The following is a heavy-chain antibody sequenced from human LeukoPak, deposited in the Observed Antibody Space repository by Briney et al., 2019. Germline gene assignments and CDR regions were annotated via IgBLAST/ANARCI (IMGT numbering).Heavy chain of an antibody. CDR1: GGSFSGYY. CDR2: INHSGST. D-gene: IGHD6-13*01. V-gene: IGHV4-34*01. Sequence: SGTLSLSCAVSGGSFSGYYWSWIRQPPGKGLEWIWEINHSGSTNYNPSIKSRVTISVDTSTNQLSLNLTTVTAADTAVYCCARLYIGGYSRSTNYNWFDPWGQGTLVTVSS. J-gene: IGHJ5*02. CDR3: ARLYIGGYSRSTNYNWFDP.